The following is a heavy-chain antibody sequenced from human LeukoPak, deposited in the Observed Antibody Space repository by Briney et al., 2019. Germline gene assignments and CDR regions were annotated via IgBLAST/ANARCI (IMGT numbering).Heavy chain of an antibody. D-gene: IGHD4-17*01. CDR3: ARTRGTTVTNLNWFDP. J-gene: IGHJ5*02. Sequence: SGTLSLTCAVYGGSFSGYYWSWIRQPPGKGLEWIGEINHSGSTNYNPSLKSRVTISVDTSKNQFSLKLSSVTAADTAVYYCARTRGTTVTNLNWFDPWGQGTLVTVSS. V-gene: IGHV4-34*01. CDR1: GGSFSGYY. CDR2: INHSGST.